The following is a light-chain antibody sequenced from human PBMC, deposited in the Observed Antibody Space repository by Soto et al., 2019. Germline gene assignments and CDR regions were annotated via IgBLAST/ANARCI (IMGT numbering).Light chain of an antibody. J-gene: IGKJ3*01. CDR2: AAS. CDR1: QSISIY. CDR3: QQSYSTPPFT. V-gene: IGKV1-39*01. Sequence: DIQMTQSPSSLSASVGDRVTITCRASQSISIYLNWYQQKPGKAPKLLIYAASSLQIGVPSRFSGSGSGADFTLTISSLQPDDFATYYCQQSYSTPPFTFGPGTKVDVK.